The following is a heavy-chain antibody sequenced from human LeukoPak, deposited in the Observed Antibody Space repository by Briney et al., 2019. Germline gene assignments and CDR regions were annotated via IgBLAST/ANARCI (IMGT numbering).Heavy chain of an antibody. CDR1: GFTFSDYN. V-gene: IGHV3-21*01. CDR2: ISSSRSDI. Sequence: PGGSLRLSCGASGFTFSDYNMNWVRQAPGKGLEWVASISSSRSDIYYADSVKGRFTVSRNNAKKSLYLQMNSLRAEDTAVYYCARDKPDSRYCSGGSCYVSDYWGQGTLVTVSS. CDR3: ARDKPDSRYCSGGSCYVSDY. J-gene: IGHJ4*02. D-gene: IGHD2-15*01.